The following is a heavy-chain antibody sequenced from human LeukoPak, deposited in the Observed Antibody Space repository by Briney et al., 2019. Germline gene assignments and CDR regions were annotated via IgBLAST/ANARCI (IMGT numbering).Heavy chain of an antibody. CDR3: AKEYYDFWSGYPHDY. J-gene: IGHJ4*02. Sequence: GGSLRLSCAASGFTFSSYAMSWVRQAPGKGLEWVSAIKGRFTISRDNSKNTLYLQMNCLRAEDTAVYYCAKEYYDFWSGYPHDYWGQGTLVTVSS. CDR2: I. V-gene: IGHV3-23*01. D-gene: IGHD3-3*01. CDR1: GFTFSSYA.